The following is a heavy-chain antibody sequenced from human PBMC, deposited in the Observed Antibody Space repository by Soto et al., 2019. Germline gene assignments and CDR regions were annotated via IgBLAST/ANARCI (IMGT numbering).Heavy chain of an antibody. V-gene: IGHV3-23*01. Sequence: PGGSLRLSCAASGFTFSSYGMHWVRQAPGKGLYWVSTISGGGFTTYYADSVQGRFAVSRDNSNNTLYLQMNSLRAEDTAVYYCAKDYWHFGSDPLDYWGRGTLVTVSS. D-gene: IGHD3-10*01. CDR1: GFTFSSYG. J-gene: IGHJ4*02. CDR2: ISGGGFTT. CDR3: AKDYWHFGSDPLDY.